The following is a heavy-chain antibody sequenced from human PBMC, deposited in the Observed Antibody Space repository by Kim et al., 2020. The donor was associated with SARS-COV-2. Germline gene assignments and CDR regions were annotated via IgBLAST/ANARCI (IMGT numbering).Heavy chain of an antibody. CDR1: GFTFSSYA. D-gene: IGHD6-13*01. CDR3: AKDPGGVYSSSWNDY. CDR2: ISGSGGST. Sequence: GGSLRLSCAASGFTFSSYAMSWVRQAPGKGLEWVSAISGSGGSTYYADSVKGRFTISRDNSKNTLYLQMNSLRAEDTAVYYCAKDPGGVYSSSWNDYWGQGTLVTVSS. J-gene: IGHJ4*02. V-gene: IGHV3-23*01.